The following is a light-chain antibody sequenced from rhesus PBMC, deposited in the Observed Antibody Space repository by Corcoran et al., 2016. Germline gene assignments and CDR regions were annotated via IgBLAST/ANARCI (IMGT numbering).Light chain of an antibody. CDR2: KAS. CDR1: QSISSW. V-gene: IGKV1-22*01. J-gene: IGKJ3*01. CDR3: LQYSSSPFT. Sequence: DIQMTQSPSSLSASVGDTVTITCRASQSISSWLDWYQQKPGKAPKLLIYKASSLQSGVPSRFRGSGSWTDFTLTISSLQPEDFATYYCLQYSSSPFTFGPGTKLDLK.